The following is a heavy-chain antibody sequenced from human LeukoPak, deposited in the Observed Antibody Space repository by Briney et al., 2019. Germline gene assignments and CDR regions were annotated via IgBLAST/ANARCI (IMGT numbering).Heavy chain of an antibody. CDR3: ARAIMITFGGVIDHSYYYYYMDV. J-gene: IGHJ6*03. V-gene: IGHV1-2*02. CDR2: INPNSGGT. Sequence: ASVKVSCKASGYTFTGYYVHWVRQAPGQGLEWMGWINPNSGGTNYAQKFQGRVTMTRDTSISTAYMELSRLRSDDTAVYYCARAIMITFGGVIDHSYYYYYMDVWGKGTTVTVSS. CDR1: GYTFTGYY. D-gene: IGHD3-16*02.